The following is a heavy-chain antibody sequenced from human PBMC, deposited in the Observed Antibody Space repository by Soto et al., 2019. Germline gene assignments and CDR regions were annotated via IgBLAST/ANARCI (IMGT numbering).Heavy chain of an antibody. CDR1: RFTFSSYA. CDR3: VAGDQYYGMGV. V-gene: IGHV3-30-3*01. CDR2: ISYDGTNK. D-gene: IGHD2-2*01. J-gene: IGHJ6*02. Sequence: PGGSLRLSCAASRFTFSSYAMHWVRQAPGKGLEWVAVISYDGTNKFYADFVKGRFTISRDNSKNTLYLQTNSLRAEDTAVYYCVAGDQYYGMGVWGQGTTVTVSS.